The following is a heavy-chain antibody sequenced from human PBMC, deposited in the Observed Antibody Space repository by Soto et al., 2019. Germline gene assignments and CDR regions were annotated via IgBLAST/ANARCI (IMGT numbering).Heavy chain of an antibody. D-gene: IGHD5-18*01. CDR3: SRPIEVDTARVTTRWHYYYYGMDV. CDR1: GGTFSSYA. J-gene: IGHJ6*02. V-gene: IGHV1-69*01. Sequence: QVQLVQSGAEVKKPGSSVKVSCKASGGTFSSYAISWVRQAPGQGLEWMGGIIPIFGTANYAQKFQGRVTITEDDSTSTAYMELSSLRSEDTAVYSCSRPIEVDTARVTTRWHYYYYGMDVWGQGTTDTVSS. CDR2: IIPIFGTA.